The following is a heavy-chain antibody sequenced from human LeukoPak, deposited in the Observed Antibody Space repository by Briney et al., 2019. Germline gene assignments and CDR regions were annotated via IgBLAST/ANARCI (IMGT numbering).Heavy chain of an antibody. D-gene: IGHD3-22*01. V-gene: IGHV3-21*01. J-gene: IGHJ5*02. Sequence: GGSLRLSCAASGFTFSSYSTNWVRQAPGKGLEWVSSISSSSSYIYYADSVKGRFTISRDNAKNSLYLQMNSLRAEDTAVYYCARDSLDCYDSSPYWFDPWGQGTLVTVSS. CDR2: ISSSSSYI. CDR3: ARDSLDCYDSSPYWFDP. CDR1: GFTFSSYS.